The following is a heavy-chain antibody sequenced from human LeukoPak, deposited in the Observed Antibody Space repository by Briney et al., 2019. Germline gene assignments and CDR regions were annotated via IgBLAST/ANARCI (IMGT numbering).Heavy chain of an antibody. D-gene: IGHD6-19*01. Sequence: AASVKVSCKASGGTFSSYTISWVRQAPGQGLEWMGRIIPILGIANYAQKFQGRVTITADKSTSTAYMEPSSLRSEGTAVYYCARSGWTANWFDPWGQGTLVTVSS. CDR2: IIPILGIA. CDR3: ARSGWTANWFDP. V-gene: IGHV1-69*02. CDR1: GGTFSSYT. J-gene: IGHJ5*02.